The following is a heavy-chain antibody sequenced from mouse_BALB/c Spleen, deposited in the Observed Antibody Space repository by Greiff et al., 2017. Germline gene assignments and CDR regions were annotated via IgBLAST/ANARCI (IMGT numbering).Heavy chain of an antibody. CDR2: IDPENGNT. CDR3: APDYGSSYGYFDV. D-gene: IGHD1-1*01. CDR1: GFNIKDYY. J-gene: IGHJ1*01. V-gene: IGHV14-1*02. Sequence: VQLQQSGAELVRPGALVKLSCKASGFNIKDYYMHWVKQRPEQGLEWIGWIDPENGNTIYDPKFQGKASITADTSSNTAYLQLSSLTSEDTAVYYCAPDYGSSYGYFDVWGAGTTVTVAA.